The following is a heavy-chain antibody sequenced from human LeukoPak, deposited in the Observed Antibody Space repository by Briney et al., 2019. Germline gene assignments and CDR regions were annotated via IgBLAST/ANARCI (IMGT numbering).Heavy chain of an antibody. Sequence: GGSLRLSCAASGFTFSSYEMNGVRQAPGKGLEWVSYISSSGSTIYYADSVKGRFTISRDNAKNSLYLQMNSLRAEDTAVYYCASDPESRQGNDAFDIWGQGTMVTVSS. D-gene: IGHD1-14*01. CDR1: GFTFSSYE. V-gene: IGHV3-48*03. J-gene: IGHJ3*02. CDR2: ISSSGSTI. CDR3: ASDPESRQGNDAFDI.